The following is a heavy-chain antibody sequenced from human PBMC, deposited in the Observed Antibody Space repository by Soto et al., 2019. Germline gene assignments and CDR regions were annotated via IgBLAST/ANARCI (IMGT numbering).Heavy chain of an antibody. CDR2: ISYSGST. CDR3: ARRFET. CDR1: GGSISSNNYY. J-gene: IGHJ5*02. Sequence: SETLSLTCFVSGGSISSNNYYWGWIRQPPGKGLEWIGSISYSGSTNYNPSLKSRVTVSMDTSKGQFSLNLSSVTAADTAVYYCARRFETWGQGTLVTVSS. V-gene: IGHV4-39*07.